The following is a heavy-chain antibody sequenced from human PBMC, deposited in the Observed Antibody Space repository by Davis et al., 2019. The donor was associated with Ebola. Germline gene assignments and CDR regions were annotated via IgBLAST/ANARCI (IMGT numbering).Heavy chain of an antibody. Sequence: AGSLTLSCAASGFTSSSYAMPWVRQAPGKGLEWVAVISYDGSNNYYADSVKGRFTISRDNSKNTLYLQMNSLRAEDTAVYYCARDGSSSSNPSYYYYGMDVWGQGTTVTVSS. J-gene: IGHJ6*02. D-gene: IGHD6-6*01. CDR1: GFTSSSYA. CDR2: ISYDGSNN. CDR3: ARDGSSSSNPSYYYYGMDV. V-gene: IGHV3-30-3*01.